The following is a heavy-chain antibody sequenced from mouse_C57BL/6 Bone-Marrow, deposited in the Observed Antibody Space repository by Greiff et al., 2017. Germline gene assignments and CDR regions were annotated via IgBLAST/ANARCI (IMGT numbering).Heavy chain of an antibody. CDR2: ISNGGGST. CDR3: ARLSLYAMGY. J-gene: IGHJ4*01. Sequence: EVHLVESGGGLVQPGGSLKLSCAASGFTFSDYYMYWVRQTPEKRLEWVAYISNGGGSTYYPDTVQGRFTISRDNAKNTLYLQMSRLKSEDTAMYYCARLSLYAMGYWGQGTSVTVSS. CDR1: GFTFSDYY. V-gene: IGHV5-12*01.